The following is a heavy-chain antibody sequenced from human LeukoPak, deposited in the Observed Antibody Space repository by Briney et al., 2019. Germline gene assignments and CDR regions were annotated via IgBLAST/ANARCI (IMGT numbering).Heavy chain of an antibody. CDR3: ARVVLGRYFDWFGYYYYYMDV. CDR1: GYTFTSYD. Sequence: ASVTVSCKASGYTFTSYDINWVRQATGQGLEWMGWMNPNSGNTGYAQKFQGRVTMTRNTSISTAYMELSSLRSEDTAVYYCARVVLGRYFDWFGYYYYYMDVWGKGTTVTVSS. D-gene: IGHD3-9*01. V-gene: IGHV1-8*01. CDR2: MNPNSGNT. J-gene: IGHJ6*03.